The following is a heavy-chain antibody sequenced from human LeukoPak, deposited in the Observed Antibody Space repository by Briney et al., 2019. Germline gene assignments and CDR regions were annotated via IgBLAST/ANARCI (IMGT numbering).Heavy chain of an antibody. CDR3: ARRGWELGGAFDI. CDR1: GFTFSNYE. CDR2: ISNSGSTI. J-gene: IGHJ3*02. V-gene: IGHV3-48*03. Sequence: GGPRRLSCAASGFTFSNYEINWVRQAPGKGLEWVSFISNSGSTIYYADSVKGRSTISRDNAKNSLYLQMHSLRAEDTAVYYCARRGWELGGAFDIWGQGTMVIVSS. D-gene: IGHD1-26*01.